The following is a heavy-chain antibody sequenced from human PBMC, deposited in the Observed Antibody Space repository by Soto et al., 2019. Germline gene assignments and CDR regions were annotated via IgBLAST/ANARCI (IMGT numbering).Heavy chain of an antibody. J-gene: IGHJ4*02. CDR1: GGTFSSYG. CDR2: IIPIFGTA. Sequence: QVQLVQSGAEVKKPGSSVKVSCKASGGTFSSYGFNWVRQAPGQGLEWMGGIIPIFGTANSAQKFKGRVTITADESTSTVYMEVISLRSEDTAVYYCARDTGVTPRKNYFDHWGQGTLVTVSS. V-gene: IGHV1-69*01. D-gene: IGHD3-3*01. CDR3: ARDTGVTPRKNYFDH.